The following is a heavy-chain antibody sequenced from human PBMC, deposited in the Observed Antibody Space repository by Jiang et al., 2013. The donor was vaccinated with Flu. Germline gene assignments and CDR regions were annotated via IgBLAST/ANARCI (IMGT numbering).Heavy chain of an antibody. CDR1: GGSISTYH. CDR2: IYYSGST. J-gene: IGHJ5*02. Sequence: SGPGLVKPSETLSLTCSVSGGSISTYHWSWVRQPPGKGLECIGYIYYSGSTNYNPSLKSRVTISVDTSKNHLSLKLSSVTAADTAVYYCARLESGSPGRSDPWGQGTLVTVSS. V-gene: IGHV4-59*08. CDR3: ARLESGSPGRSDP. D-gene: IGHD1-26*01.